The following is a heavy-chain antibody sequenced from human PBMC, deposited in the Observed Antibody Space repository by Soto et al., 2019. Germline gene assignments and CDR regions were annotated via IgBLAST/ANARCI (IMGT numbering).Heavy chain of an antibody. CDR3: ANLGEGGAPLVVKNAFDI. CDR1: GFTFSSYA. Sequence: EVQLLESGGGLVQPGGSLRLSCAASGFTFSSYAMSWVRQAPGKGLEWVSAISGSGGSTYYADSVKGRFTISRDNSKNTPYLEMNSLRAEDPAVYYCANLGEGGAPLVVKNAFDIWGQGTMVTVSS. CDR2: ISGSGGST. D-gene: IGHD2-15*01. V-gene: IGHV3-23*01. J-gene: IGHJ3*02.